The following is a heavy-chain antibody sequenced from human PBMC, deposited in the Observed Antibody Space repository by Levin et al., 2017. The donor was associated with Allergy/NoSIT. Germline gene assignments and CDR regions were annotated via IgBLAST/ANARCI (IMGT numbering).Heavy chain of an antibody. CDR2: VNSEGST. CDR1: GFTVSSPY. CDR3: ARGGPFDF. V-gene: IGHV3-53*01. J-gene: IGHJ4*02. Sequence: AGESLKISCAASGFTVSSPYMSWVRQAPGKRLEWVSLVNSEGSTYYADSVKGRFTISRDNSKNMLYLQMDSLRAEDTAVYHCARGGPFDFWGQGTQVTVSS.